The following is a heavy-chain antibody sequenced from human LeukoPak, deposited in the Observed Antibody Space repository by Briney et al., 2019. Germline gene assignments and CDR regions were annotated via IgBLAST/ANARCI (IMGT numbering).Heavy chain of an antibody. Sequence: SETLSLTCTVSGGSISSYYWSWIRQPAGKGLEWIGRIYTSGSTNYNPSLKSRVTMSVDTSKNQFSLKLSSVAAADTAVYYCARDASDYYDSSGYYLGAFDIWGQGTMVTVSS. V-gene: IGHV4-4*07. D-gene: IGHD3-22*01. CDR3: ARDASDYYDSSGYYLGAFDI. CDR1: GGSISSYY. J-gene: IGHJ3*02. CDR2: IYTSGST.